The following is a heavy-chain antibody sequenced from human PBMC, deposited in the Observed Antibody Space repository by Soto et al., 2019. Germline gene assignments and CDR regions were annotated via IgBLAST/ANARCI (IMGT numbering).Heavy chain of an antibody. CDR1: GYTFTSYY. CDR3: ARDGCFSTACYQGDY. V-gene: IGHV1-46*01. D-gene: IGHD2-2*01. J-gene: IGHJ4*02. CDR2: INPSGGST. Sequence: GASVKVSCKASGYTFTSYYMHWVRQAPGQGLEWMGIINPSGGSTSYAQKFQGRVTMTRDTSTSTAYMELRSLTYDDTAVYYCARDGCFSTACYQGDYWGQGTLVTVSS.